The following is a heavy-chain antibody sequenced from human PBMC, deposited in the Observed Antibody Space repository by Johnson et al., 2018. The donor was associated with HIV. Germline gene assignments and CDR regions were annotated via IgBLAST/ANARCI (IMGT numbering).Heavy chain of an antibody. D-gene: IGHD4-11*01. V-gene: IGHV3-30-3*01. CDR3: ARVPFPRPTSPNYINDAFDI. CDR2: ISYDANNK. CDR1: GFTFSSYA. J-gene: IGHJ3*02. Sequence: QMQLVESGGGVVQPGRSLRLSCAASGFTFSSYAMHWVRQAPGRGLEWVAVISYDANNKYYADSVKGRFTISRDNSKNTLYLQMNSLTTEDTAMYYCARVPFPRPTSPNYINDAFDIWGQGTMVIVSS.